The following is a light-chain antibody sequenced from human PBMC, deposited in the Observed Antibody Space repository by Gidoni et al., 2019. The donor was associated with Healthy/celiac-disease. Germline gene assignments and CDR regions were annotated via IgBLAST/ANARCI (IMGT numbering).Light chain of an antibody. Sequence: QPVLTQSSSASASLGSSVKLTCTRSSGHSRYIIAWHQQQPGKAPRYLMKLEGSGSYNKGSGVPYRFSGSSSGADRYLTISPLQSEDEADYYCETWDSTTQVFGGGTKLTVL. J-gene: IGLJ3*02. CDR1: SGHSRYI. CDR3: ETWDSTTQV. V-gene: IGLV4-60*03. CDR2: LEGSGSY.